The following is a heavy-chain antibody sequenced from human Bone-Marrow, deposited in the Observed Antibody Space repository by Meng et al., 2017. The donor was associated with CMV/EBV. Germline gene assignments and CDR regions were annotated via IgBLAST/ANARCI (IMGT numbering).Heavy chain of an antibody. J-gene: IGHJ4*02. CDR2: INPSAGTT. CDR1: GYTFTNYY. CDR3: ARGTYCAGGCYFAGFGDY. Sequence: ASVKVSCKASGYTFTNYYMHWVRQAPGQGLEWMGVINPSAGTTSYAQTFQGRVTMTRDTSTSTVYMELSSLRSDDTAVYYCARGTYCAGGCYFAGFGDYWGQGALVTFSS. V-gene: IGHV1-46*01. D-gene: IGHD2-21*01.